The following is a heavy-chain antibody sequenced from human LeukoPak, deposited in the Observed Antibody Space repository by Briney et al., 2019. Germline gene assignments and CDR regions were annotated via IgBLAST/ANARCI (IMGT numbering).Heavy chain of an antibody. J-gene: IGHJ4*02. V-gene: IGHV3-23*01. Sequence: GGSLRLSCAASGFTFSSYAMSWVRQAPGKGLEWVSTSIGSGDDTYYADTVKGRFTISRDTSKNTIYLKMKSLRAEDTAVYYCAKAWAAAGTFASWGQGTLVTVSS. CDR2: SIGSGDDT. CDR3: AKAWAAAGTFAS. D-gene: IGHD6-13*01. CDR1: GFTFSSYA.